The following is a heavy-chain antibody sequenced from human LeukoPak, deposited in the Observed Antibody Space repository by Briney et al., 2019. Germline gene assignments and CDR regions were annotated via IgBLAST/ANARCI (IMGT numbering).Heavy chain of an antibody. CDR1: GYTFTSYD. CDR3: ARGAPGSYCSGGSCPYFDY. D-gene: IGHD2-15*01. CDR2: VNPNSGHT. V-gene: IGHV1-8*01. J-gene: IGHJ4*02. Sequence: ASVKVSCKASGYTFTSYDINWVRQATGQGLEWMGWVNPNSGHTGYAQKFQGRVTLTRNTSISTAYMELSSLRSEDTAVYYCARGAPGSYCSGGSCPYFDYWGQGTLVSVSS.